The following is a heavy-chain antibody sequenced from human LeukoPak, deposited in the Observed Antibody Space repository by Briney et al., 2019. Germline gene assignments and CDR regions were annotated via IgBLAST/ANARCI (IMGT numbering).Heavy chain of an antibody. Sequence: PSETLPLTCSASGVSISGFYWNWIRQPPRKGPEWVGYIHSGGSTASNPSLRSRITFSIDTSKNQFSLKLSSVTAADTAVYYCARDSYFGESSFDYWGQGTLVTVSS. D-gene: IGHD3-10*01. V-gene: IGHV4-4*08. CDR2: IHSGGST. J-gene: IGHJ4*02. CDR1: GVSISGFY. CDR3: ARDSYFGESSFDY.